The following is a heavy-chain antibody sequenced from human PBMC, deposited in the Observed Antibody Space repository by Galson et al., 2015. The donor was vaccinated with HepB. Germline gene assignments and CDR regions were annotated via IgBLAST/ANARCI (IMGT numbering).Heavy chain of an antibody. CDR2: ISAYNGNT. Sequence: SVKVSCKASGYTFTSYGISWVRQAPGQGLEWMGWISAYNGNTNYAQKLQGRVTMTTDTSTSTAYMELRSLRSDDTAVYYCARDRGGSWDDAFDIWGQGTMVTVYSGSASAPIGGNYDFWSGYYKAPTYYYGMDVWGQGTTVTVSS. J-gene: IGHJ6*02. CDR3: ARDRGGSWDDAFDIWGQGTMVTVYSGSASAPIGGNYDFWSGYYKAPTYYYGMDV. CDR1: GYTFTSYG. D-gene: IGHD3-3*01. V-gene: IGHV1-18*01.